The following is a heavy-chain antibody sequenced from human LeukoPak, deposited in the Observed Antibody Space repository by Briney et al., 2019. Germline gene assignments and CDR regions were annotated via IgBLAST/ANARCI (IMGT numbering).Heavy chain of an antibody. D-gene: IGHD2-15*01. J-gene: IGHJ4*02. CDR2: ISNNGGYT. Sequence: GGSLRLSCAGSGFSFKNYAMSWVRQAPGKGLEWVSAISNNGGYTYYADSVQGRFTISRDNSKSTLCLQMNSLRAEDTAVYYCAKQLGYCSDGSCYFPYWGQGTLVTVSS. CDR1: GFSFKNYA. CDR3: AKQLGYCSDGSCYFPY. V-gene: IGHV3-23*01.